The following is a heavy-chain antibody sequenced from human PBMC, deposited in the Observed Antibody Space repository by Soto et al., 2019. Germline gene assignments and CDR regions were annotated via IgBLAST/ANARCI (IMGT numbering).Heavy chain of an antibody. CDR2: ISGSGGST. CDR1: GFTSSRSA. D-gene: IGHD3-10*01. Sequence: LSLSRAASGFTSSRSAMSWGRQAPGKGLELVSAISGSGGSTYYADSVKGRFTISRDNSKNTLYLQMNSLRAEDTAVYYCAKDRALWFGELSPFDYWGQGTLVTVSS. J-gene: IGHJ4*02. V-gene: IGHV3-23*01. CDR3: AKDRALWFGELSPFDY.